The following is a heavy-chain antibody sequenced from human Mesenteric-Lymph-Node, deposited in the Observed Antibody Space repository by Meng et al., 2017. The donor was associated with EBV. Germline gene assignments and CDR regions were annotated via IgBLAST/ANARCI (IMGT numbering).Heavy chain of an antibody. J-gene: IGHJ4*02. CDR3: ARGGSGWYQVGSY. D-gene: IGHD6-19*01. V-gene: IGHV4-4*02. Sequence: QAQLQASGPGVGKPSGTLSLTCAASGCCISSSNWWSWVRQPPGKGLEWIGEIYHSGSTNYNPSLKSRVTISVDKSKNQFSLKLSSVTAADTAVYYCARGGSGWYQVGSYWGQGTLVTVSS. CDR1: GCCISSSNW. CDR2: IYHSGST.